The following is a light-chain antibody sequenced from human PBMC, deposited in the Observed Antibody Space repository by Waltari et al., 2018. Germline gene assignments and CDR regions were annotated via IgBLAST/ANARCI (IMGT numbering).Light chain of an antibody. V-gene: IGKV3-20*01. CDR2: GAS. J-gene: IGKJ1*01. Sequence: EVVLTQSPGTLSLSPGERATLSCRASQSVCRALAWYQQKPGQAPRLLIYGASIRATGIPDRFSGSGSGTDFSLTISRLEPADSAMYYCQHYVRLPATFGQGTKVEIK. CDR1: QSVCRA. CDR3: QHYVRLPAT.